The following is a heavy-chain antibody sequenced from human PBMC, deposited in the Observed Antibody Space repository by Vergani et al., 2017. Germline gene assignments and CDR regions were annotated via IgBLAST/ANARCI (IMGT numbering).Heavy chain of an antibody. D-gene: IGHD3-16*01. V-gene: IGHV3-21*01. J-gene: IGHJ6*03. CDR3: ERDTPPDVLGGSYYYYMDV. CDR1: GFTFSSYS. Sequence: EVQLVESGGGLVKPGGSLRLSCAASGFTFSSYSMNWVRQAPGKGLEWVSSISCSSSYIYYADSVKGRFTISGDNAKNSLYLQMNSLIAEDTAVYYCERDTPPDVLGGSYYYYMDVWGKGTTVTVSS. CDR2: ISCSSSYI.